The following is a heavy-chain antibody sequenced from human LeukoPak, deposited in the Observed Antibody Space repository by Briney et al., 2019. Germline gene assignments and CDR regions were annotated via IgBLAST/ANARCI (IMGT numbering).Heavy chain of an antibody. J-gene: IGHJ4*02. D-gene: IGHD2-15*01. V-gene: IGHV3-9*01. CDR2: TTWSSGTI. Sequence: GGSLRLSCAASGFTFDDSAMHWVRQAPGKGLEWVSGTTWSSGTIAYADSVKGRFTISRDNAKKSLFLQMNSLRTEDTALYYCAKDIGPRGGCSGSSCYSNYFDYWGQGILVTVSS. CDR3: AKDIGPRGGCSGSSCYSNYFDY. CDR1: GFTFDDSA.